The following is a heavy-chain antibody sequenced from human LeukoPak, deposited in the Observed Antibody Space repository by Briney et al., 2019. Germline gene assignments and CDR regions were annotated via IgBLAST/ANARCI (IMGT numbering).Heavy chain of an antibody. D-gene: IGHD3-10*01. J-gene: IGHJ4*02. V-gene: IGHV3-49*03. CDR2: IRSKAYGGTI. Sequence: GGSLRLSCTTSGFTFGDYAMSWFRQAPGKGLEWVGLIRSKAYGGTIEYAASVKGRFAISRDDSKSIAYVQMNNLKTEDTAVYSCTRSPEPTIYYYFDYWGQGTLVTVSS. CDR1: GFTFGDYA. CDR3: TRSPEPTIYYYFDY.